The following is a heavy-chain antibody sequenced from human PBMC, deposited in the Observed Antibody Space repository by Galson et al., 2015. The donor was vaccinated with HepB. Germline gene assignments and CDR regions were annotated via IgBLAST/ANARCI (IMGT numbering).Heavy chain of an antibody. V-gene: IGHV3-23*01. CDR3: AKTTVAGWINPIGGY. D-gene: IGHD4-23*01. J-gene: IGHJ4*02. Sequence: SLRLSCAASGFTFSSYAMSWVRQAPGKGLEWVSAISGSGGTSYYADSVKGRFTISRDNSKNTLYLQMNSLRAEDTAIYYCAKTTVAGWINPIGGYWGQGILVTVSS. CDR2: ISGSGGTS. CDR1: GFTFSSYA.